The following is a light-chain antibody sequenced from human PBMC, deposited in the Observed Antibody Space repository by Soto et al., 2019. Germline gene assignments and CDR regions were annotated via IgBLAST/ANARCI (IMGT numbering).Light chain of an antibody. CDR1: SSDIGGYNH. CDR3: SSYTTTNTLV. Sequence: QSVLIQPASVSGSPGQSITISCTGTSSDIGGYNHVSWFQQHPGKVPKLMIYDVSDRPSGVSNRFSGSKSGNTASLTISGLQAEDEADYYCSSYTTTNTLVFGRGTKLTVL. J-gene: IGLJ2*01. CDR2: DVS. V-gene: IGLV2-14*03.